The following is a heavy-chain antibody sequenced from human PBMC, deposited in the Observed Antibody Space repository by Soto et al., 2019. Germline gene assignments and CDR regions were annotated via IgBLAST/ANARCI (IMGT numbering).Heavy chain of an antibody. J-gene: IGHJ4*01. V-gene: IGHV2-5*01. Sequence: SGPTLVNPTQTLTLTCTCSGFSLSTSGVNVGWIRQPPGKALEWLAYIYWNDDKRYSPSLKSRLTITKDTSKNQVVLTMTNMDPVGTATYYCAHALRGAAGSPLDYWGQGTLVTVSS. CDR3: AHALRGAAGSPLDY. CDR2: IYWNDDK. D-gene: IGHD6-13*01. CDR1: GFSLSTSGVN.